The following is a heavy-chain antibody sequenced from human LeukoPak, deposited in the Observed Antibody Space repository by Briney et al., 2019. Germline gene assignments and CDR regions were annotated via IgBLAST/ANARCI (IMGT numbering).Heavy chain of an antibody. Sequence: AETLSLTCTVSGGSISRYYWSWIRQPPGKGLEWIGYIYYSGSTNYNPSLKSRVTISVDTSKNQFSLKLSSVTAADTAVYFCAQDRFVSSGRDDYWGQGTLVTVSS. V-gene: IGHV4-59*01. CDR2: IYYSGST. D-gene: IGHD6-19*01. CDR1: GGSISRYY. CDR3: AQDRFVSSGRDDY. J-gene: IGHJ4*02.